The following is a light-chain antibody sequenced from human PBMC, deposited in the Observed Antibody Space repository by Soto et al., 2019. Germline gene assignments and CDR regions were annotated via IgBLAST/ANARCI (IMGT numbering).Light chain of an antibody. CDR3: QSADSSGTYVV. CDR2: KDS. Sequence: SSELTQPPSVSVSPGQTARITCSGAALPKQYPYWYQQKPGQAPVLVIYKDSERPSGIPERFSGSSSGTTVTLTISGVQAEDEADYYCQSADSSGTYVVFGGGTKLTVL. CDR1: ALPKQY. V-gene: IGLV3-25*03. J-gene: IGLJ2*01.